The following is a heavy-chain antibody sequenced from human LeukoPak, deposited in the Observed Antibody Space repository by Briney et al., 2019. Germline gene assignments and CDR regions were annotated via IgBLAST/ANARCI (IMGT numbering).Heavy chain of an antibody. D-gene: IGHD2-2*02. J-gene: IGHJ4*02. Sequence: ASVKVSCKASGYTFTGYYMHWVRQAPGQGLEWMGWINPNSGGTNYAQKFQGRATMTRDTSISTAYMELSRLRSDDTAVYYCARRGVPAAIPLDYWGQGTLVTVSS. CDR2: INPNSGGT. CDR1: GYTFTGYY. V-gene: IGHV1-2*02. CDR3: ARRGVPAAIPLDY.